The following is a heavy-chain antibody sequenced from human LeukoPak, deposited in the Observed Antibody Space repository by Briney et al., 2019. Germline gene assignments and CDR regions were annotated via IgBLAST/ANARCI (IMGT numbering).Heavy chain of an antibody. Sequence: GGSLRLSCAASGFTVSSNYMSWVRQAPGKGLEWVSVIYSGGSTYYADSVKGRFTISRDNSKNTLYLQMNSLRAVDTAVYYCARARHSSGWMLYYYGMDVWGQGTTVTVSS. CDR3: ARARHSSGWMLYYYGMDV. V-gene: IGHV3-66*01. CDR1: GFTVSSNY. J-gene: IGHJ6*02. D-gene: IGHD6-19*01. CDR2: IYSGGST.